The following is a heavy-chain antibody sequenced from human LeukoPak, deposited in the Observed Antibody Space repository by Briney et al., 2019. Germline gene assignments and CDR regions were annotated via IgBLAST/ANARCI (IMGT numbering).Heavy chain of an antibody. Sequence: SGGSLTLSCSASGFNLSDYWMHWVGQAPGKGLVWVSRIISDASRPSYAGSVKGRFTISRDNAKNTVYLQMNSLRVEDTAVYYCASNYDFWSGFPHAISDYWGQGTLVTVSS. CDR1: GFNLSDYW. CDR2: IISDASRP. V-gene: IGHV3-74*01. CDR3: ASNYDFWSGFPHAISDY. D-gene: IGHD3-3*01. J-gene: IGHJ4*02.